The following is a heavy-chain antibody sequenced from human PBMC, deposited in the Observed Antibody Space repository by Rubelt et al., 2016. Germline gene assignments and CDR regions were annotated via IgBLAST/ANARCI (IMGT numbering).Heavy chain of an antibody. V-gene: IGHV1-46*01. Sequence: QVQLVQSGAEVKKPGASVKVSCKASGYTFTSYYMHWVRQAPGQGLEWMGIINPSGGSTSYEQKCQGGVTMTRDTSTSTVYMELSSLRSEDTAVYYCARSPRYDFEDNWFDPRGQGTLVTVSS. CDR2: INPSGGST. J-gene: IGHJ5*02. CDR1: GYTFTSYY. CDR3: ARSPRYDFEDNWFDP. D-gene: IGHD3-3*01.